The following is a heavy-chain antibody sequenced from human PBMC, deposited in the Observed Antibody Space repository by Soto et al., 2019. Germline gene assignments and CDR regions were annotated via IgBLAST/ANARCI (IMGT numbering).Heavy chain of an antibody. J-gene: IGHJ5*02. Sequence: QVQLVQSGAEVKKPGASVKVSCKASGYTFTSYGISWVRQAPGQGLEWMGWISADNGNTNYAQKLQGRVTMTTDTXTXXASKELRSLGTDDTAVYYCARVYYGSGSYLNWFDPWGQGTLVTVSS. V-gene: IGHV1-18*01. CDR3: ARVYYGSGSYLNWFDP. CDR2: ISADNGNT. D-gene: IGHD3-10*01. CDR1: GYTFTSYG.